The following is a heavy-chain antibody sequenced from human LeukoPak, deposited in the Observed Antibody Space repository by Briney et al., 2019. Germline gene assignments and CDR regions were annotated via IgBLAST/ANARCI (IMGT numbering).Heavy chain of an antibody. Sequence: PSETLSLTCTVSGGSPSSSGYYWGWLRQPPGKGLEWVACIYFSGSTYYNPSLKSRVTISVDTYKKQLSLKLSSLTAADTAVYYCARHEYSGSYYGLSWFDPWGQGTLVTVSS. CDR1: GGSPSSSGYY. V-gene: IGHV4-39*01. J-gene: IGHJ5*02. CDR3: ARHEYSGSYYGLSWFDP. D-gene: IGHD1-26*01. CDR2: IYFSGST.